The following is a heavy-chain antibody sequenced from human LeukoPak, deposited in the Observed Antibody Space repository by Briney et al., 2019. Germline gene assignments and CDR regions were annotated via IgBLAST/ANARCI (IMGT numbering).Heavy chain of an antibody. J-gene: IGHJ4*02. D-gene: IGHD6-19*01. CDR3: ARDRGSSGWNDY. CDR1: GGSISSGSYY. CDR2: IYASGSA. Sequence: SQTLSLTCTVSGGSISSGSYYWSWIRQPAGKGLEWIGRIYASGSADYNPSLKSRVTISVGTSKNQFSLKLTPVTAADTAVYYCARDRGSSGWNDYWGQGTLVTVSS. V-gene: IGHV4-61*02.